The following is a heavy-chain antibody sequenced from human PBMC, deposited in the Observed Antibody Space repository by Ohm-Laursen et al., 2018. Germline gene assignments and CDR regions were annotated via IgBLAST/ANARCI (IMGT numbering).Heavy chain of an antibody. CDR2: IYSSGST. J-gene: IGHJ5*02. V-gene: IGHV4-61*08. D-gene: IGHD2-2*01. Sequence: SDTLSLTCTVSGGSVSSGDYYWSWIRQPPGKGLEWIGYIYSSGSTKYNPSLKSRVTISVDTSKTQFSLKLSSVTAADTAVYYCARARGTSQSHFDPWGQGTLVTVPS. CDR1: GGSVSSGDYY. CDR3: ARARGTSQSHFDP.